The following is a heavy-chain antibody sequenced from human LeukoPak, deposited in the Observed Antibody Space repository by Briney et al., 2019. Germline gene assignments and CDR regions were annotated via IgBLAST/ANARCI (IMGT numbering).Heavy chain of an antibody. D-gene: IGHD6-19*01. CDR3: ARGPYSSGWYYFDY. J-gene: IGHJ4*02. CDR2: IDPSGGST. CDR1: GDTFTSNY. V-gene: IGHV1-46*01. Sequence: ASVKVSCKASGDTFTSNYVHWVRQAPGQGLEWMGIIDPSGGSTSYAQQFQGRVTMTRDTSTSTVYMELSSLRSEDTAVYYCARGPYSSGWYYFDYWGQGTLVTVSS.